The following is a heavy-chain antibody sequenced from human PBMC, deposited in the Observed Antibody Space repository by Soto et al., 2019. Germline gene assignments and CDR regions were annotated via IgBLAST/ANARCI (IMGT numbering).Heavy chain of an antibody. CDR3: AHSTGATTDSPFDY. V-gene: IGHV2-5*02. Sequence: QITLKESGPTLVKPTQTLTLTCTFSGFSLSTSVVGVGWIRQPPGKALEWLALIYWDDDKRYSPSLKSRLTITKDTSKNQVVLTMTNMDPVDTATYYCAHSTGATTDSPFDYWGQGTLVTVSS. D-gene: IGHD1-26*01. CDR1: GFSLSTSVVG. J-gene: IGHJ4*02. CDR2: IYWDDDK.